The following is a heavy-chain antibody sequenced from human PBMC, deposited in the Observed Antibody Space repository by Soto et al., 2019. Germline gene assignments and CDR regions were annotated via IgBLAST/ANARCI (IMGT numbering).Heavy chain of an antibody. J-gene: IGHJ6*02. CDR2: IKSKTDGGTT. V-gene: IGHV3-15*07. D-gene: IGHD2-2*01. Sequence: GGSLRLSCAASGFTFSNAWMNWVRQAPGKGLEWVGRIKSKTDGGTTDYAAPVKGRFTISRDDSKNTLYLQMNSLKTEDTAVYYCTTGVRGIVVVPAAGEGYYYGMDVWGQGTTVTVSS. CDR1: GFTFSNAW. CDR3: TTGVRGIVVVPAAGEGYYYGMDV.